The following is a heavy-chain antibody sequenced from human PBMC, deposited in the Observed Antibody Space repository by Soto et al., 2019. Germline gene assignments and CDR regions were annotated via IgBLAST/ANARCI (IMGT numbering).Heavy chain of an antibody. CDR2: INHTGGT. CDR3: AKHSAYTSDFHPFYFDS. J-gene: IGHJ4*02. CDR1: GESFSGHY. V-gene: IGHV4-34*01. Sequence: SETLSLTCAVYGESFSGHYWTWIRQPPGNGLEWIGEINHTGGTNYNPSLKSRVTISVEESRNQFSLKLSSVTAADTAVYFCAKHSAYTSDFHPFYFDSWGQGTLVTVSS. D-gene: IGHD5-18*01.